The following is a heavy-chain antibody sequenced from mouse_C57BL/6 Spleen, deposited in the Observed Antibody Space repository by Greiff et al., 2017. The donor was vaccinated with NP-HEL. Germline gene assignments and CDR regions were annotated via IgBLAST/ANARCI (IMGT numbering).Heavy chain of an antibody. Sequence: EVKLMESGPGLVKPSQSLSLTCSVTGYSITSGYYWNWIRQFPGNKLEWMGYISYDGSNNYNPSLKNRISITRDTSKNQFFLKLNSVTTEDTATYYCAREGILSPRYFDVWGTGTTVTVSS. J-gene: IGHJ1*03. CDR2: ISYDGSN. CDR3: AREGILSPRYFDV. CDR1: GYSITSGYY. V-gene: IGHV3-6*01. D-gene: IGHD1-1*02.